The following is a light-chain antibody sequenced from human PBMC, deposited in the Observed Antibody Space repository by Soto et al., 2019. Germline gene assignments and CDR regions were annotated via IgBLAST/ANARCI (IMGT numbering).Light chain of an antibody. CDR1: SXDVGGYNY. J-gene: IGLJ1*01. CDR2: EVS. CDR3: SSVTSTSTFV. Sequence: QSALTQPASVSGSPGQSIAISCTGTSXDVGGYNYVSWYQQHPGIAPRLLISEVSNRPSGVSNRFSGSKSGNTASLTISGLQDEDEADYYCSSVTSTSTFVFGTGSKLTVL. V-gene: IGLV2-14*01.